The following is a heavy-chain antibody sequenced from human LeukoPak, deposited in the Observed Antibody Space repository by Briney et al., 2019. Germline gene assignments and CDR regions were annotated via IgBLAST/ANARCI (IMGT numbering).Heavy chain of an antibody. D-gene: IGHD6-13*01. CDR2: FGGGGGPT. J-gene: IGHJ4*02. CDR1: GFTFSSYG. CDR3: AKDRRQLANFDY. V-gene: IGHV3-23*01. Sequence: GGSLRLSCVASGFTFSSYGMSWVRQAPGKGLEWVSGFGGGGGPTYYADSMKGRFTISRDNSKNTLYLQMNSLRADDTAVYYCAKDRRQLANFDYWGQGTLVTVSS.